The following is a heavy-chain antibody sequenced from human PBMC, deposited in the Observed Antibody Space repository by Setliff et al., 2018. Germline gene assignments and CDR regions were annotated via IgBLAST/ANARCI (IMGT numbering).Heavy chain of an antibody. CDR1: GFTVSSNH. V-gene: IGHV3-66*02. CDR2: IYSGGST. J-gene: IGHJ5*02. Sequence: GGSLRLSCVASGFTVSSNHMSWVRQAPGKGLEWVSVIYSGGSTYYADSVKGRFTISRDNSKNTLYLQMNSLRAEDTAVYYCAREGNDFWSGYYGWFDPWGQGTLVTVSS. CDR3: AREGNDFWSGYYGWFDP. D-gene: IGHD3-3*01.